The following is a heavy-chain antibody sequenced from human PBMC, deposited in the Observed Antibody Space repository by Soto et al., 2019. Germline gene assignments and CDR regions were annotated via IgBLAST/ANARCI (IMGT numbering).Heavy chain of an antibody. CDR1: GGTFSSYA. J-gene: IGHJ6*02. V-gene: IGHV1-69*13. CDR2: IIPIFGTA. D-gene: IGHD3-22*01. Sequence: ASVKVSCKASGGTFSSYAISWVRQAPGQGLEWMGGIIPIFGTANYAQKFQGRVTITADESTSTAYMELSSLRSEDTAVYYCAATYPRNYYDSSGLGYYGMDVWGQGTTVTVSS. CDR3: AATYPRNYYDSSGLGYYGMDV.